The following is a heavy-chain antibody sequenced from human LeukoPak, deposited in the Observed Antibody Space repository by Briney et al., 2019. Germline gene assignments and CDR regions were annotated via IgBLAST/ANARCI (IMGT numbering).Heavy chain of an antibody. CDR2: IHYSGST. CDR3: GRHRAAAPSDPFDI. V-gene: IGHV4-39*01. J-gene: IGHJ3*02. D-gene: IGHD6-13*01. Sequence: SETLFLTCTVSGGSIRSSNSYSGWIRQPPGKGLEWIGPIHYSGSTYYNPSLKSRVTISPDTSKHQFSLKLSSVTAADTAVYYCGRHRAAAPSDPFDIWGQGTMVTVSS. CDR1: GGSIRSSNSY.